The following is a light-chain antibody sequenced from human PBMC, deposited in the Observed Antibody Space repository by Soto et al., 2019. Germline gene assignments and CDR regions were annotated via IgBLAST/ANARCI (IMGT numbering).Light chain of an antibody. J-gene: IGKJ4*02. Sequence: PGERATLSCRASQSVSSYFAWYQQKPGQAPRLLIYAASTRAADIPARFSGRGCGTDFTLTISSLEPEDFAGYYCQQRSDWPLTCGGGTKVEIK. CDR3: QQRSDWPLT. V-gene: IGKV3-11*01. CDR1: QSVSSY. CDR2: AAS.